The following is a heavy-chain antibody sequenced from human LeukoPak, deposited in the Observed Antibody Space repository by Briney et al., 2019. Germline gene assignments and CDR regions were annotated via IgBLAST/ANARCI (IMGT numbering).Heavy chain of an antibody. Sequence: PGGSLRLSCAASGFTFCTTATNGVRQAPGKGLEWVSTISVSGDSTFYADSVTGRFTISRDNSKNTLYLQMNSLRAEDTAVYHWPKGVTGWYLPTLDYWGQGTLVTVSS. V-gene: IGHV3-23*01. CDR3: PKGVTGWYLPTLDY. CDR1: GFTFCTTA. J-gene: IGHJ4*02. CDR2: ISVSGDST. D-gene: IGHD6-19*01.